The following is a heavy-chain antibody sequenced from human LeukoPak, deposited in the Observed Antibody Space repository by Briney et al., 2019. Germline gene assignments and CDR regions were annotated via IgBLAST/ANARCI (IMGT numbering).Heavy chain of an antibody. CDR1: GFTFSSYG. D-gene: IGHD3-10*01. Sequence: GGTLRLSCAASGFTFSSYGMSWVRQAPGKGLEWVSGINWNGGSTGYADSVKGRFTISRDNAKNSLYLQMNSLRAEDTALYHCARVVMSGSGRGVDYWGQGTLVTVSS. J-gene: IGHJ4*02. V-gene: IGHV3-20*01. CDR3: ARVVMSGSGRGVDY. CDR2: INWNGGST.